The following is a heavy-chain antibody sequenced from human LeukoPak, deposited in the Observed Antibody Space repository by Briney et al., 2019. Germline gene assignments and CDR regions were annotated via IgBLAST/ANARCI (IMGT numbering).Heavy chain of an antibody. D-gene: IGHD6-19*01. J-gene: IGHJ5*02. Sequence: ASVKVSCKASGYTFTSYDINWVRQATGQGLEWMGWMNPNSGNTGYAQKFQGRVTMTRNTSISTAYMELSSLRPEDTAVYYCARGPHSSGWYRQYNWFDPWGQGTLVTVSS. CDR2: MNPNSGNT. V-gene: IGHV1-8*01. CDR1: GYTFTSYD. CDR3: ARGPHSSGWYRQYNWFDP.